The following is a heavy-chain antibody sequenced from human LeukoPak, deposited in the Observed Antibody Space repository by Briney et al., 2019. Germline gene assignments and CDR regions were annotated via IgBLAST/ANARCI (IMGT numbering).Heavy chain of an antibody. Sequence: ASVKVSCKASGYTFTSYYMHWVRQAPGQGLEWMGIINPSGGSTSYAQKFQGRVTMTRDTSTSTVCMELSSLRPEDTAVYYCARDQRGPSGWYGAYFDYWGQGTLVTVSS. J-gene: IGHJ4*02. CDR2: INPSGGST. V-gene: IGHV1-46*01. D-gene: IGHD6-19*01. CDR1: GYTFTSYY. CDR3: ARDQRGPSGWYGAYFDY.